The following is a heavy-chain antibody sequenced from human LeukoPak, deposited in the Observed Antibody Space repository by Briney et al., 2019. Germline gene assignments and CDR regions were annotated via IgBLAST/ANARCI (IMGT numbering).Heavy chain of an antibody. CDR1: GFILSDYN. D-gene: IGHD2-15*01. V-gene: IGHV3-30*04. Sequence: GGSLRLSCAASGFILSDYNMHWVRQAPGKGLDGVAVISYDGSNKYYADSVKGRFTISRDNSKNTLYLQMNSLRAEDTAVYYCARDQTGFCSGSSCLGSTFDYWGQGTLVTVSS. CDR2: ISYDGSNK. J-gene: IGHJ4*02. CDR3: ARDQTGFCSGSSCLGSTFDY.